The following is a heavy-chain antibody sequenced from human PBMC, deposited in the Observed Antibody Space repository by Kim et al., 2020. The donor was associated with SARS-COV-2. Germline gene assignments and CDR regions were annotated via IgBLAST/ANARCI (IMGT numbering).Heavy chain of an antibody. CDR3: ARRSRWSLDY. D-gene: IGHD2-15*01. Sequence: RTTYTPPLKSRVTISVDPSKNQFSLKLSSVTAADTAVYYCARRSRWSLDYWGQGTLVTVSS. V-gene: IGHV4-59*01. J-gene: IGHJ4*02. CDR2: RT.